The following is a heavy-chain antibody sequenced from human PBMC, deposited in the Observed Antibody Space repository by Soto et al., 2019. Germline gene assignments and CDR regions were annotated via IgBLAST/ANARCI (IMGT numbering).Heavy chain of an antibody. CDR3: VKDRWNGAAAEVFDS. CDR1: GFTFSSYA. J-gene: IGHJ4*02. V-gene: IGHV3-23*01. D-gene: IGHD6-13*01. Sequence: VQLLDSGGGLVQPGGSLRLSCAASGFTFSSYAMGWVRQAPGKGLELVSGISSTGGTADYADSVQGRFTISRDNSRNQIKLQMRSLRADATAIYYCVKDRWNGAAAEVFDSWGQGTLVTVSS. CDR2: ISSTGGTA.